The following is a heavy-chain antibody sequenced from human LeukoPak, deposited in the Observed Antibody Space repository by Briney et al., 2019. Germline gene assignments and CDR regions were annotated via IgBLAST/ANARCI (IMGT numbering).Heavy chain of an antibody. CDR1: GFTFSSYS. Sequence: GGSLRLSCAASGFTFSSYSMNWVRQAPGKGLEWVSSISSSSSYIYYADSVKGRFTISRDNAKNSLYLQMNSLRAEDTAMYYCATTGYSYGYDIDYWGQGTLVTVSS. D-gene: IGHD5-18*01. CDR3: ATTGYSYGYDIDY. J-gene: IGHJ4*02. CDR2: ISSSSSYI. V-gene: IGHV3-21*01.